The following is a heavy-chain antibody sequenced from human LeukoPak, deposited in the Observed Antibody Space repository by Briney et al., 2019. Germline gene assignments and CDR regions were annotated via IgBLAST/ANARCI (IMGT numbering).Heavy chain of an antibody. CDR3: ARDGPCINGVCYTDFDY. CDR2: INSDGSNT. J-gene: IGHJ4*02. V-gene: IGHV3-74*01. D-gene: IGHD2-8*01. Sequence: GGSLRLSCGFSGLTLSIPWTNWVRQAPGKALVWVSQINSDGSNTNYADSAKRRFTISRDNAKNTVYLQMNSLRAEDTAVYYCARDGPCINGVCYTDFDYWGRGTLVTVSS. CDR1: GLTLSIPW.